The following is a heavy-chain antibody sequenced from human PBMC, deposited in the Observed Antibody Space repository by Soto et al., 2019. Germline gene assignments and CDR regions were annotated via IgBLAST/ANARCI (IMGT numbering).Heavy chain of an antibody. Sequence: QITLKESGPVLVKPTETLTLTCTVSGFSLSNARMGVSWIRQPPGKALEWLAHIFSNDEKSYSTSLKSRLTNSKDTSKIQVVLTMTNMDPVDTATYYCARIDTKNSGSYEDYWGQGTLVTVSS. CDR2: IFSNDEK. CDR1: GFSLSNARMG. J-gene: IGHJ4*02. CDR3: ARIDTKNSGSYEDY. D-gene: IGHD1-26*01. V-gene: IGHV2-26*01.